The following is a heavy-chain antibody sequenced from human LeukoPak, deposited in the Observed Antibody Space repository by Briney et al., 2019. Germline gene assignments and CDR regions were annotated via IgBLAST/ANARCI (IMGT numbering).Heavy chain of an antibody. CDR3: ARALYSMIVPPGY. J-gene: IGHJ4*02. CDR1: GFSLSSYA. Sequence: GGSLRLSCAASGFSLSSYAMHWVRQAPGKGLEWVAVISYDGSNKYYADSVKGRFTISRDNSKNTPYLQMNSLRAEDTAVYYCARALYSMIVPPGYWGQGTLVTVSS. V-gene: IGHV3-30*04. CDR2: ISYDGSNK. D-gene: IGHD3-22*01.